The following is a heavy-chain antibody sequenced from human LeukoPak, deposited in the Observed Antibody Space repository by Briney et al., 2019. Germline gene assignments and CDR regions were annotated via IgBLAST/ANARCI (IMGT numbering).Heavy chain of an antibody. CDR2: IKQDGSEK. CDR1: GFTFTKFW. CDR3: ARDYYGSGSYYTVDY. Sequence: HPGGSLRLSCAASGFTFTKFWMSWVRQAPGKGLEWVANIKQDGSEKYYVDSVKGRLTISRDNAKNSLYLQMSSLRAEDTAVYYCARDYYGSGSYYTVDYWGLGTLVTVSS. J-gene: IGHJ4*02. V-gene: IGHV3-7*01. D-gene: IGHD3-10*01.